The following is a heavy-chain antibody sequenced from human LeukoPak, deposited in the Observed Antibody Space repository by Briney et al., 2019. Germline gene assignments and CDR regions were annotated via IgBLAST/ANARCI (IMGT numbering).Heavy chain of an antibody. CDR1: GGSISSSSYY. J-gene: IGHJ4*02. D-gene: IGHD5-18*01. CDR2: IYYSGST. CDR3: ARPRRYSYYFDY. V-gene: IGHV4-39*01. Sequence: KPSETLSLTCTVSGGSISSSSYYWGWIRQPPGKGLEWIGSIYYSGSTYYNPSLKSRVTISVETSKNQFSLKLSSVTAADTAVYYCARPRRYSYYFDYWGQGTLVTVSS.